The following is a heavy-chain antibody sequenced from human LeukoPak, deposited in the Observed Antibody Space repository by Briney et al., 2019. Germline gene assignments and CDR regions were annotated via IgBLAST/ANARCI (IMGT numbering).Heavy chain of an antibody. Sequence: GGTLRLSCAASGFTFSSYAMSWGRQAPGKGLEWVSVISGSGGTTYYADSVKGRFTISRDNSKNTLYLQMNSLRAEDTAVYYCAKYQGYCSSTSCPGMFDYWGQRTMVADSS. CDR1: GFTFSSYA. CDR2: ISGSGGTT. D-gene: IGHD2-2*01. J-gene: IGHJ4*02. CDR3: AKYQGYCSSTSCPGMFDY. V-gene: IGHV3-23*01.